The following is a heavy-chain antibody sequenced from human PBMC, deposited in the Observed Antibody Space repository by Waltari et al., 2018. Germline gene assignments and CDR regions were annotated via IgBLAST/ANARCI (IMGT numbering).Heavy chain of an antibody. J-gene: IGHJ4*02. CDR3: ARGSKFGDYGDLDY. CDR1: GDVFENYA. CDR2: IIPMFNNP. D-gene: IGHD4-17*01. Sequence: VQLVQSGAEDKKPGSSVRDSCKPSGDVFENYAITWVRQAPGKGREWMGGIIPMFNNPNHAQRFEGTVTITADESTSTGYMELTGLTSEDTAIYYCARGSKFGDYGDLDYWGQGTLVTVS. V-gene: IGHV1-69*01.